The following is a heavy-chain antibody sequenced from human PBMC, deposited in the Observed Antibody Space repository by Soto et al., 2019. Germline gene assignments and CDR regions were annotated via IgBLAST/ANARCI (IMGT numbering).Heavy chain of an antibody. CDR1: GGSISSYY. CDR3: ARLDKAYYYYYGMDV. D-gene: IGHD3-3*01. V-gene: IGHV4-59*12. J-gene: IGHJ6*02. Sequence: SETLSLTCTVSGGSISSYYWSWIRQPPGKGLEWIGYIYYSGSTYYNPSLKSRVTISVDTSKNQFSLKLSSVTAADTAVYYCARLDKAYYYYYGMDVWGQGTTVTVSS. CDR2: IYYSGST.